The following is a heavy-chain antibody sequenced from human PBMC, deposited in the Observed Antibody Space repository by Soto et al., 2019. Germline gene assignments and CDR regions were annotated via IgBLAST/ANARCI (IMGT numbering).Heavy chain of an antibody. CDR2: ISYNGRIE. V-gene: IGHV3-30-3*01. D-gene: IGHD3-10*01. CDR1: AFTFSSYA. CDR3: ARALTADGSGSYYEH. Sequence: QVQLVESGGGVVQPGRSLRLSCAASAFTFSSYAMHWVRQAPGKGLEWVAIISYNGRIEQYGASVKGRFTISRDNSKNTLYLQMNSLRGDDTAVYYCARALTADGSGSYYEHWGQGTLVTVSS. J-gene: IGHJ4*02.